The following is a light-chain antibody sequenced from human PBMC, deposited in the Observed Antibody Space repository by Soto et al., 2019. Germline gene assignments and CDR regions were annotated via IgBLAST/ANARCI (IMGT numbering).Light chain of an antibody. J-gene: IGKJ5*01. CDR1: QSISSY. CDR2: DAS. Sequence: EIVLTQSPATLSLSPGERAALSCRASQSISSYLAWYQQKPGQAPRLLIYDASNRATGVPARFSGSGSGTDVTLTISSLEPEDFAVYYCQQRSQWPITFGQGTRLEIK. V-gene: IGKV3-11*01. CDR3: QQRSQWPIT.